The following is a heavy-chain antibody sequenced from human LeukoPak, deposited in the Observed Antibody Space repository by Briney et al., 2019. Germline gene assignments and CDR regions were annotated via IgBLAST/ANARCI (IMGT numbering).Heavy chain of an antibody. D-gene: IGHD1-26*01. Sequence: ASVTVSCKASGYTFTSYYMHWVRQAPGQGLEWMGIINPSGGSTNYAQKFQGRVTMTRDTSTSTVYMELSSLRSEDTAVYYCARDKVGATPGYDAFDIWGQGTMVTVSS. CDR2: INPSGGST. CDR3: ARDKVGATPGYDAFDI. CDR1: GYTFTSYY. V-gene: IGHV1-46*01. J-gene: IGHJ3*02.